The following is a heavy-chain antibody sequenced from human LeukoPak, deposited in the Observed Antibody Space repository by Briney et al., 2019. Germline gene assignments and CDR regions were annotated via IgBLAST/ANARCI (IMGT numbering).Heavy chain of an antibody. J-gene: IGHJ4*02. CDR3: AKWGDYDVLTGYYVCDF. V-gene: IGHV3-23*01. D-gene: IGHD3-9*01. CDR1: GFTFSNYA. CDR2: ITGSGGNT. Sequence: GGSLRLSCAASGFTFSNYAMSWVRQAPGKGLEWVSSITGSGGNTYYADSVKGRFTISRDKSKNTVFLQMNSLRAEDTAVYYCAKWGDYDVLTGYYVCDFWGRGPLVTVS.